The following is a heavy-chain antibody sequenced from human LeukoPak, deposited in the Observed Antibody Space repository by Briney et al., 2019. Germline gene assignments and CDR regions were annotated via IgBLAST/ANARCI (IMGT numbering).Heavy chain of an antibody. CDR3: ARHEPGAAAGTDFDY. CDR1: GGSISSYY. Sequence: PSETLSLTCTVSGGSISSYYWSWIRQPPGKGLEWIGYIYTSGSTNYNPSLKSRVTISVDTSKNQFSLKLSSVTAADTAVYYCARHEPGAAAGTDFDYWGQGTLVTVS. J-gene: IGHJ4*02. D-gene: IGHD6-13*01. CDR2: IYTSGST. V-gene: IGHV4-4*09.